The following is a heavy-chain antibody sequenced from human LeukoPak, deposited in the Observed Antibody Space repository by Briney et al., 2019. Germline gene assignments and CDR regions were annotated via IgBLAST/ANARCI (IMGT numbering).Heavy chain of an antibody. J-gene: IGHJ3*02. V-gene: IGHV3-66*01. CDR3: ARTRGGSSYYDLNAFDI. CDR2: IYSDGST. Sequence: GGSLRLSCAASGFTVSSNYMSWVRQAPGKGLDWVSLIYSDGSTYYADSVKGRFTISRDNSKNTLYLQMNSLRADDTAVYYCARTRGGSSYYDLNAFDIWGQGTMVTVSS. D-gene: IGHD3-22*01. CDR1: GFTVSSNY.